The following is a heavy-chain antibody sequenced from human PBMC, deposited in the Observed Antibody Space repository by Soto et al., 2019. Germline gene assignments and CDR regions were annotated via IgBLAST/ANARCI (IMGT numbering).Heavy chain of an antibody. CDR1: GGSISSGGYS. CDR2: MYHSGST. CDR3: ARGAWELLIPYYFDY. J-gene: IGHJ4*02. Sequence: SETLSLTCAVSGGSISSGGYSWSWIRRPPGKGLEWIGYMYHSGSTYYNPSLKSRVTISIDRSKNQFSLKLSSVTAADTAVYYCARGAWELLIPYYFDYWGQGTLVTVSS. D-gene: IGHD1-26*01. V-gene: IGHV4-30-2*01.